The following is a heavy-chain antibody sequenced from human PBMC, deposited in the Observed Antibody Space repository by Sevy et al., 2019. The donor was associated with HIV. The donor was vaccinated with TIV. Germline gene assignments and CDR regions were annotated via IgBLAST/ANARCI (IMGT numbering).Heavy chain of an antibody. CDR3: ARGGRERGEGMSSSWSIFDY. V-gene: IGHV4-34*01. CDR1: GGSFSGYY. Sequence: SETLSLTCAVYGGSFSGYYWSWIRQPPGKGLEWIGEINHSGSTNYNPSLKSRVTISVDTSKNQFSLKLSCVTAADTAVYYCARGGRERGEGMSSSWSIFDYWGQGTLVTVSS. D-gene: IGHD6-13*01. CDR2: INHSGST. J-gene: IGHJ4*02.